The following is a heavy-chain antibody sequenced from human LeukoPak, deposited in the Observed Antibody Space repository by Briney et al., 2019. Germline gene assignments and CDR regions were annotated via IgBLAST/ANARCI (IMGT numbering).Heavy chain of an antibody. CDR3: ATYSILNAREFRY. Sequence: GGSLRLSCAASGFTFSSYSMNWVRQAPGKGLEWVAFIRYDGSDKYYADSVKGRFTISRDNAKNSVYLQMSSLGADDTAVYYCATYSILNAREFRYWGQGTLVTVTS. D-gene: IGHD4-11*01. J-gene: IGHJ1*01. CDR1: GFTFSSYS. V-gene: IGHV3-30*02. CDR2: IRYDGSDK.